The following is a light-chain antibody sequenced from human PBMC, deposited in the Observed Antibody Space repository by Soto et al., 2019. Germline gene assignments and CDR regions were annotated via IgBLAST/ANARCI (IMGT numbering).Light chain of an antibody. J-gene: IGLJ2*01. CDR2: EGS. CDR3: CSYAGSGTLV. Sequence: QSVLTQPASVSGSPGQSITISCTGTSSDVGSYNLVSWYQRHPGKAPKLMIYEGSKRPSGVSNRFSGSKSGNTASLTISGLQAEDEADYYCCSYAGSGTLVFGGGTKLTVL. V-gene: IGLV2-23*01. CDR1: SSDVGSYNL.